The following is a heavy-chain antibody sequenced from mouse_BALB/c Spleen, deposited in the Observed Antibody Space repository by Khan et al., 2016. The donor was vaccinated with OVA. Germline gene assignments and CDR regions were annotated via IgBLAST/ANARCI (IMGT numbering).Heavy chain of an antibody. CDR2: INTYTGEP. CDR3: AGGYWYFDV. V-gene: IGHV9-3-1*01. J-gene: IGHJ1*01. Sequence: QIQLVQSGPELKKPGETVKISCKASGYTFTNHAMNWVKQATGKGLKWMGWINTYTGEPTYSDDFKGRFAISLETSASTAYLQINNLKNEDTATYFCAGGYWYFDVWGAGTTVTVSS. CDR1: GYTFTNHA.